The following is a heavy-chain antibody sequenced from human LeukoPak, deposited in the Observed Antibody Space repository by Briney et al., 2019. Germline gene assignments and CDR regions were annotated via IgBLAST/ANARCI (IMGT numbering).Heavy chain of an antibody. V-gene: IGHV1-24*01. CDR1: GYTLTELS. CDR3: ASRVLDYSNYYYYYGMDV. Sequence: ASVKVSCRVSGYTLTELSMHWVRRAPGKGLEWMGGFDPEDGETIYAQKFQGRVTMTEDTSTDTAYMELSSLRSEDTAVYYCASRVLDYSNYYYYYGMDVWGQGTTVTVSS. CDR2: FDPEDGET. J-gene: IGHJ6*02. D-gene: IGHD4-11*01.